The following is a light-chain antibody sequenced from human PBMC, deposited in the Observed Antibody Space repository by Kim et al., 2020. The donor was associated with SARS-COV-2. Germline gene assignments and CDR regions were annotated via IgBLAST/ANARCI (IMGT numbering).Light chain of an antibody. Sequence: KAQMARITCGGNNFGSKAVHWCQQKPGQEPVLVIYTDNNRPSGIPERFSGSNPGNTTTLTISRTEAGDEADYYCQVWDSSCDHVVFGGGTQLTVL. CDR1: NFGSKA. CDR2: TDN. V-gene: IGLV3-12*01. CDR3: QVWDSSCDHVV. J-gene: IGLJ2*01.